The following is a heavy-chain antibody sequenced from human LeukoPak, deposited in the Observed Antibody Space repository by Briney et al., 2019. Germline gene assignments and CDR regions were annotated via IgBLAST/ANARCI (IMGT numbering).Heavy chain of an antibody. CDR3: ARGTVRPY. CDR1: GVSITSYH. CDR2: VHASGTS. D-gene: IGHD3-10*01. V-gene: IGHV4-4*07. Sequence: SETLSLTCTVSGVSITSYHWSWIRQPAGKGLEWIGRVHASGTSNYNPSLKSRVTISVDTSKNQFSLKLSSVTAADTAVYYCARGTVRPYWGQGTLVTVSS. J-gene: IGHJ4*02.